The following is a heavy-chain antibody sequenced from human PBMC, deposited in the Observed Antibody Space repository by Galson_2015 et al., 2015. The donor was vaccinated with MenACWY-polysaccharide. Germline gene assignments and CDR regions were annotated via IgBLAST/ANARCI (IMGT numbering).Heavy chain of an antibody. CDR2: ISWNSGSI. V-gene: IGHV3-9*01. D-gene: IGHD4-11*01. CDR3: ARETVTTSPPYYYYMDV. J-gene: IGHJ6*03. CDR1: GFTFDDYA. Sequence: SLRLSCAASGFTFDDYAMHWVRQAPGKGLEWVSGISWNSGSIGYADSVKGRFTISRDNAKNSLYLQMNSLRAEDTALYYCARETVTTSPPYYYYMDVWGKGTTVTVSS.